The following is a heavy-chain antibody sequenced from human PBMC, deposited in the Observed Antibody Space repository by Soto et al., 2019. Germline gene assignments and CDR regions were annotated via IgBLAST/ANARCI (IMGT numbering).Heavy chain of an antibody. CDR2: ISSSSSYI. D-gene: IGHD3-3*01. V-gene: IGHV3-21*01. Sequence: PGGSLRLSCAASGFTFSSYSMNWVRQAPGKGLEWVSSISSSSSYIYYADSVKGRFTISGDNAKNSLYLQMNSLRAEDTAVYYCARDRGTTYYDFWRGYSNWFDPWGEATLVTLSS. CDR1: GFTFSSYS. CDR3: ARDRGTTYYDFWRGYSNWFDP. J-gene: IGHJ5*02.